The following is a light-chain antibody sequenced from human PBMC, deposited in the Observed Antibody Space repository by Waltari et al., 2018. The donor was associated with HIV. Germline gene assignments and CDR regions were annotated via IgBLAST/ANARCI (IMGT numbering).Light chain of an antibody. Sequence: QSALTQPASVSESPGQSITISCTGTTSDVGLYKFVSWYQQYPARAPKLLIYDVNNRPSGVSNRFSGSKSGDTASLTISGLQAEDEADYYCSSYTSINTRVFGTGTTVTVL. CDR3: SSYTSINTRV. J-gene: IGLJ1*01. CDR2: DVN. CDR1: TSDVGLYKF. V-gene: IGLV2-14*03.